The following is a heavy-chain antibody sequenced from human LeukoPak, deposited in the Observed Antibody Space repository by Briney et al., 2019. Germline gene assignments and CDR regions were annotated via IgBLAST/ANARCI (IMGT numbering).Heavy chain of an antibody. CDR3: AKDLDSSGYYEDKWFDP. Sequence: GGSLRLSCAASGFTFSNYAMSWVCQAPGKGLHWVSLISASGGATHYADSVKGRFTISRDNFKNTLLLQMDSLRVEDTALYYCAKDLDSSGYYEDKWFDPWGQGTQVTVSS. CDR1: GFTFSNYA. CDR2: ISASGGAT. V-gene: IGHV3-23*01. J-gene: IGHJ5*02. D-gene: IGHD3-22*01.